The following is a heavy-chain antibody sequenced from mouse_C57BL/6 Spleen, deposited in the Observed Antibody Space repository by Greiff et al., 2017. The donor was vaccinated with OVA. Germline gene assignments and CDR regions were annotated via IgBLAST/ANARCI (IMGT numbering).Heavy chain of an antibody. D-gene: IGHD3-2*02. CDR2: ISDGGSYT. CDR3: ARGGDSSGSFDY. V-gene: IGHV5-4*03. CDR1: GFTFSSYA. Sequence: DVKLVESGGGLVKPGGSLKLSCAASGFTFSSYAMSWVRQTPEKRLEWVATISDGGSYTYYPDNVKGRFTISRDNAKNNLYLQMSHLKSEDTAMYYCARGGDSSGSFDYWGQGTTLTVSS. J-gene: IGHJ2*01.